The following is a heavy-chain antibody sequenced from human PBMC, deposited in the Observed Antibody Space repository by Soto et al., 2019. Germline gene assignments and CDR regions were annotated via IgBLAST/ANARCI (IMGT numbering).Heavy chain of an antibody. V-gene: IGHV3-7*03. CDR1: GFTFSSSW. Sequence: PGGSLRLSCAASGFTFSSSWMHWVCQAPEKGLQWVADIKCDGSDKYYVVSVKGRLTISRDNAKKSLYLQENSLRPEDMTVYFCVRDDFWSDYYISFYCYGMDVCGQGTTVTVSS. CDR3: VRDDFWSDYYISFYCYGMDV. CDR2: IKCDGSDK. D-gene: IGHD3-3*01. J-gene: IGHJ6*02.